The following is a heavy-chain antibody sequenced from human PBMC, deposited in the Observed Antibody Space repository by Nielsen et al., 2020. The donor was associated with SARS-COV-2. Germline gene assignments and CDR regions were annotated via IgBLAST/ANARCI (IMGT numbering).Heavy chain of an antibody. CDR2: IYYSGST. V-gene: IGHV4-39*01. J-gene: IGHJ3*02. CDR1: GGSISSSSYY. CDR3: ARLTYYYDSSGSPRLDAFDI. Sequence: ESLKISCTVSGGSISSSSYYWGWIRQPPGKGLEWMGSIYYSGSTYYNPSLKSRVTISVDTSKNQFSLKLSSVTAADTAVYYCARLTYYYDSSGSPRLDAFDIWGQGTMVT. D-gene: IGHD3-22*01.